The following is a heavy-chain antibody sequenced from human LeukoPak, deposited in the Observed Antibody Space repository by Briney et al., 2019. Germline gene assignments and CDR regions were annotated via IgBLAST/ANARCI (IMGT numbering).Heavy chain of an antibody. CDR3: ARAVATTGSGYYYGMDV. V-gene: IGHV1-2*06. CDR1: GYTFTGYY. J-gene: IGHJ6*02. Sequence: ASVKVSCKASGYTFTGYYMHWVRQAPGQGLEWMGRINPNSGGTNYAQKFQGRVTITRDTSASTAYMELSSLRSEDTAVYYCARAVATTGSGYYYGMDVWGQGTTVTVSS. CDR2: INPNSGGT. D-gene: IGHD5-12*01.